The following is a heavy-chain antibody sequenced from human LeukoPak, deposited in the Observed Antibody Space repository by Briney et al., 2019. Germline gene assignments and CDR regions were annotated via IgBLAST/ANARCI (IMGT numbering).Heavy chain of an antibody. CDR3: TRTMGGGYSPFDY. V-gene: IGHV3-21*04. D-gene: IGHD1-26*01. J-gene: IGHJ4*02. CDR1: GFTFSTAW. Sequence: GGSLRLSCAVSGFTFSTAWMGWVRQAPGKGLEWVSSISSSSSYIYYADSVKGRFTISRDNAKNSLYLQMNSLKTEDTAVYYCTRTMGGGYSPFDYWGQGTLVTVSS. CDR2: ISSSSSYI.